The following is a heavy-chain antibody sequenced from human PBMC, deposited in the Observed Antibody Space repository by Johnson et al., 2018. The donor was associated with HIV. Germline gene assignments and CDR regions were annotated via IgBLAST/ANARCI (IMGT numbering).Heavy chain of an antibody. V-gene: IGHV3-20*04. J-gene: IGHJ3*02. D-gene: IGHD1-7*01. CDR1: GFTFDDYA. CDR3: ARGSRLTGTTVAFDI. Sequence: VQLVESGGGLVQPGRSLRLSCAASGFTFDDYAMHWVRQAPWKGLEWVSGINWSGVSAVYADSVKGRFTISRDNAKKSLYLQMNSLRAEDTAVYYCARGSRLTGTTVAFDIWGQGTMVTVSS. CDR2: INWSGVSA.